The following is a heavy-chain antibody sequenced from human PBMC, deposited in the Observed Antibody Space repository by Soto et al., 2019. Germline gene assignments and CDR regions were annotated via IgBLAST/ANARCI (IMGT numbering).Heavy chain of an antibody. V-gene: IGHV2-5*02. CDR3: SRGGWTTYYSPFFDY. CDR1: GFSLSTSGVG. J-gene: IGHJ4*02. Sequence: QITLKESGPTLVKPTQTLTLTCTFSGFSLSTSGVGVGWIRQPPGKALEWLALIYWDDDKRYSTSLKSRLTITKDTSKNQVVLTLTKLDTADTATYYCSRGGWTTYYSPFFDYWGQGTLVTVSS. CDR2: IYWDDDK. D-gene: IGHD3-10*01.